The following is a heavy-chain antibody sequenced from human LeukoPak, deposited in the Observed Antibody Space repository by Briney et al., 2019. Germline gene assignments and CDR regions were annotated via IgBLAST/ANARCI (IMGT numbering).Heavy chain of an antibody. V-gene: IGHV5-51*01. CDR3: ARQELLWFGGLNWFDP. CDR2: IYPGDSDT. CDR1: GYSFTSYW. Sequence: GESLKISCKGSGYSFTSYWIGWVRQMPWKGLEWMGIIYPGDSDTRYSPSFQGQITISADKSISTAYLQWSSLKASDTAMYYCARQELLWFGGLNWFDPWGQGTLVTVSS. J-gene: IGHJ5*02. D-gene: IGHD3-10*01.